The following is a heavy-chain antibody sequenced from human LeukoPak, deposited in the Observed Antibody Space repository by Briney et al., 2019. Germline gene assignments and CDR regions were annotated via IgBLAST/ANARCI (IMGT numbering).Heavy chain of an antibody. CDR3: ARGRRGSGSYYSDY. V-gene: IGHV3-21*04. D-gene: IGHD3-10*01. Sequence: GGSLRLSCAASGFTFSSYSMNWVRQAPGKGLEWVSSISSSSSYIYYADSVKGRFTISRDNAKNSLYLQMNSLRSEDTAVYYCARGRRGSGSYYSDYWGQGTLVTVSS. CDR1: GFTFSSYS. CDR2: ISSSSSYI. J-gene: IGHJ4*02.